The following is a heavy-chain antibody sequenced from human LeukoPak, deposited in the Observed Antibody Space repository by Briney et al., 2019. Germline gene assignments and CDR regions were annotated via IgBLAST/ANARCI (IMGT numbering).Heavy chain of an antibody. CDR1: GASVSSDGFW. CDR2: VNLQGGT. D-gene: IGHD3-16*02. CDR3: AREGGSYRPLDY. V-gene: IGHV4-4*02. J-gene: IGHJ4*02. Sequence: KPSETLSLTCAVSGASVSSDGFWWNWVRQPPGKGLEWIGEVNLQGGTNYNPSLLRRVAISVDTSANHVSLQMTSVTAADTAVYYCAREGGSYRPLDYSGQGTLVTVSS.